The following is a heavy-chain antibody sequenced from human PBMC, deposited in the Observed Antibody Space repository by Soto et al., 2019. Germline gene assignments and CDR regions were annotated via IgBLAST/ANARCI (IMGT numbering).Heavy chain of an antibody. CDR1: GFSLSTSGVG. CDR2: IYWDDDK. CDR3: ARTLAVAGTWDY. J-gene: IGHJ4*02. V-gene: IGHV2-5*02. Sequence: QITLKESGPTLVKPTQTLTLTCTFSGFSLSTSGVGVGWIRQPPGKALEWLALIYWDDDKRYSPSLKSRLTITKDTSKNPVVLTMTNMDPVDTATYYFARTLAVAGTWDYWGQGTLVTVSS. D-gene: IGHD6-19*01.